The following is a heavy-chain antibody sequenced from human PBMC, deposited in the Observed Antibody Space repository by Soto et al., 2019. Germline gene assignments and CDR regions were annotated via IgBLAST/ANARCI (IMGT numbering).Heavy chain of an antibody. D-gene: IGHD4-4*01. V-gene: IGHV1-24*01. CDR3: ATDQVSVTSPARGYYGMDV. Sequence: ASVKVSCKVSGYTLTELSMHWVRQAPGKGLEWMGGFDPEDGETIYAQKFQGRVTMTEDTSTDTAYMELSSLRSEDTAVYYCATDQVSVTSPARGYYGMDVWGQGTTVTVS. CDR2: FDPEDGET. CDR1: GYTLTELS. J-gene: IGHJ6*02.